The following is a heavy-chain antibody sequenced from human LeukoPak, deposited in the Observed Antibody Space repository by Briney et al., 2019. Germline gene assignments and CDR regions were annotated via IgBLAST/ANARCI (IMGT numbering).Heavy chain of an antibody. D-gene: IGHD5-24*01. V-gene: IGHV3-53*05. CDR3: ARGDGYSDY. J-gene: IGHJ4*02. CDR1: GFIVSANY. Sequence: GGSLRLSCAASGFIVSANYMSWVRQAPGKGLEWVSVFYSGGHTYHRDGTTYYADSVRGRFTISGDKSANSVYLQMNSLRVDDTAVYYCARGDGYSDYWGQGTLVTVSS. CDR2: FYSGGHTYHRDGTT.